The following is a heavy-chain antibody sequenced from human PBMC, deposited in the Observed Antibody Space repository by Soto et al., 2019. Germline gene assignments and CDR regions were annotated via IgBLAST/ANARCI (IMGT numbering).Heavy chain of an antibody. Sequence: GESLKISCKGSGYSFTSYWISWVRQMPGKGLEWMGRIDPSDSYTNYSPSFQGHVTISADKSISTAYLQWSSLKASDTAMYYCARPTGPAGTGYYYCMDVWGQGTXVTVSS. D-gene: IGHD6-13*01. J-gene: IGHJ6*02. CDR2: IDPSDSYT. CDR3: ARPTGPAGTGYYYCMDV. V-gene: IGHV5-10-1*01. CDR1: GYSFTSYW.